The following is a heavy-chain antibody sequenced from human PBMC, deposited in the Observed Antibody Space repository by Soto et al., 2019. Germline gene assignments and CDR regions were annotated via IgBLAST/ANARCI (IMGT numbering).Heavy chain of an antibody. Sequence: SVYVSFKTAGLTFSNSSVQWVRQAPGQRLELIAWIIVGSGITKCAQYLRERLTIRRDMSTSTAYMELSSLKSEDTAVYYCAAELYSGVNCFSYNIWGHGTMDNDSS. V-gene: IGHV1-58*01. CDR1: GLTFSNSS. CDR3: AAELYSGVNCFSYNI. D-gene: IGHD2-21*01. CDR2: IIVGSGIT. J-gene: IGHJ3*02.